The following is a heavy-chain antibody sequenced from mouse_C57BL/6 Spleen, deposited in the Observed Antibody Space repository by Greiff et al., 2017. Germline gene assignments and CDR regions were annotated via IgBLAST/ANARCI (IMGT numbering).Heavy chain of an antibody. J-gene: IGHJ3*01. CDR1: GFSLTSYA. V-gene: IGHV2-9-1*01. CDR2: IWTGGGP. D-gene: IGHD2-4*01. CDR3: ARAYDYDGFAY. Sequence: VKLVESGPGLVAPSQSLSITCTVSGFSLTSYAISWVRQPPGKGLEWLGVIWTGGGPNYNSALKSRLSISKDNSKSQVFLKMNSLQTDDTARYYCARAYDYDGFAYWGQGTLVTVSA.